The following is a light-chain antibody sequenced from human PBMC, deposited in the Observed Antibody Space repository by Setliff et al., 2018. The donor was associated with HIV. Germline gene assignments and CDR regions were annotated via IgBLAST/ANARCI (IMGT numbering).Light chain of an antibody. CDR1: SSDIGGYDF. Sequence: QSVLTQPASVSGSPGQSITISCSGTSSDIGGYDFVSWYQQYPGKAPKLLIYEVSNRPPGISTRFSGSKSGNTASLTISGLQDDDEANYYCCSFRRSHSLGFTNTLAFGGGTKVTVL. CDR3: CSFRRSHSLGFTNTLA. V-gene: IGLV2-14*01. J-gene: IGLJ2*01. CDR2: EVS.